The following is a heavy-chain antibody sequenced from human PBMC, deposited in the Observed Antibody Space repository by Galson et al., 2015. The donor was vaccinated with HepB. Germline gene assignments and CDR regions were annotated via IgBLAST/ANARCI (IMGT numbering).Heavy chain of an antibody. D-gene: IGHD5-18*01. J-gene: IGHJ4*02. V-gene: IGHV1-69*06. CDR3: AREAYADKTMVTPFDY. Sequence: SVKVSCKASGDSFSSYTISWVRQAPGQGLEWLGGISPIFGTANYAQKFQGRVRITADKSTSTAHMELSSLRFEDTAVYYCAREAYADKTMVTPFDYWGQGTLITVSS. CDR1: GDSFSSYT. CDR2: ISPIFGTA.